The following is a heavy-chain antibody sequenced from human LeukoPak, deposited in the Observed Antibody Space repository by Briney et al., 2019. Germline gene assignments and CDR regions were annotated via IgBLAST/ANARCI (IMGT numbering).Heavy chain of an antibody. D-gene: IGHD2-2*01. V-gene: IGHV3-66*01. J-gene: IGHJ6*02. Sequence: GGSLRLSCAASGFTVSSSYMSWVRQAPGKGLEWVSVIYSGGSTYYADSVKGRFTISRDNSKNTLYLQMNSLRAEDTAVYYCARASTLPACLDVWGQGTTVTVSS. CDR3: ARASTLPACLDV. CDR2: IYSGGST. CDR1: GFTVSSSY.